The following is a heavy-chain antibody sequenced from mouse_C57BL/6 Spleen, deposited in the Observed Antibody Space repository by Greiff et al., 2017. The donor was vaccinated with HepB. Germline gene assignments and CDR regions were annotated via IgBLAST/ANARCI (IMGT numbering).Heavy chain of an antibody. Sequence: VQLQQSGPELVKPGASVKISCKASGYTFTDYYMNWVKQSHGKSLEWIGDINPNNGGTSYNQKFKGKATLTVDKSSSTAYMELRSLTSEDSAVYYCARWGYPFAYWGQGTLVTVSA. V-gene: IGHV1-26*01. CDR3: ARWGYPFAY. CDR1: GYTFTDYY. D-gene: IGHD3-1*01. J-gene: IGHJ3*01. CDR2: INPNNGGT.